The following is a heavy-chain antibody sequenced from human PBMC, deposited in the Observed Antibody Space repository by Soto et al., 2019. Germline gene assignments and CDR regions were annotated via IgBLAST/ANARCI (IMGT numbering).Heavy chain of an antibody. J-gene: IGHJ4*02. V-gene: IGHV4-39*07. D-gene: IGHD1-26*01. CDR3: ARLGGSYAVPHFDY. Sequence: SETLSLTCPVSGGSISSSSYYWGWIRQPPGKGLEWIGSIYYSGTTTNYNPSLKSRVTLSVDTSKNQFSLKLSSVTAADTAVYYCARLGGSYAVPHFDYWGQGTLVTVSS. CDR1: GGSISSSSYY. CDR2: IYYSGTTT.